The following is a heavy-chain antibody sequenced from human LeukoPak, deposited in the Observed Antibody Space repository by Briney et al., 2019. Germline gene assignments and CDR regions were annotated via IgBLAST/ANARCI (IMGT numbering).Heavy chain of an antibody. D-gene: IGHD4/OR15-4a*01. CDR1: GGSFSGYY. CDR2: INHSGST. Sequence: SETLSLTCAVYGGSFSGYYWSWIRQPPGKGLEWIGEINHSGSTNYNPSLKSRVTISVDTSKNQFSLKLSSVTAADTAVYYCARAGLLTDAFDIWGQGTMVTVSS. J-gene: IGHJ3*02. V-gene: IGHV4-34*01. CDR3: ARAGLLTDAFDI.